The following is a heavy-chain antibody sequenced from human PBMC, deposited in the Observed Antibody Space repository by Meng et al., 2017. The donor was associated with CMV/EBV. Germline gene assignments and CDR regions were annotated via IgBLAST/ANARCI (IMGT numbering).Heavy chain of an antibody. Sequence: SQTLSLTCAISGDSVSSNSATWSWIRQSPSRGLEWLGRTYYRSKWYIDYAVSVKSRIDINPDTSKNQFSPQLNAVTPEDTAVYYCARVRCSTTSCYYEYYYGMDVWGQGTTVTVSS. CDR3: ARVRCSTTSCYYEYYYGMDV. J-gene: IGHJ6*02. D-gene: IGHD2-2*01. V-gene: IGHV6-1*01. CDR1: GDSVSSNSAT. CDR2: TYYRSKWYI.